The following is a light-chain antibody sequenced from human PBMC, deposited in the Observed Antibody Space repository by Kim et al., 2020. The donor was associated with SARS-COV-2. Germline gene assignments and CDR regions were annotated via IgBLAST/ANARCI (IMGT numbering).Light chain of an antibody. CDR1: QSVSSSY. V-gene: IGKV3-20*01. CDR3: QQYGSSPLT. J-gene: IGKJ1*01. CDR2: GAS. Sequence: EIVLTQSPATLSLSPGERATLSCRASQSVSSSYFAWYQQKPGQAPRLLIYGASSRATGIPDRFSGSGSGTDFTLTISRLDSEDFAVYYCQQYGSSPLTFGQGTKVEIK.